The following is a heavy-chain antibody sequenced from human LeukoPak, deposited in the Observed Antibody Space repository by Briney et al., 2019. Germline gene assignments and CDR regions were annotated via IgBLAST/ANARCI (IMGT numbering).Heavy chain of an antibody. D-gene: IGHD3-10*01. Sequence: ASVKVSCKASGGTFNSYAVAWVRQAPGQGLEWMGLIIPAFGTTHYAQRFQGRVTITSDKSTTTAYMELGSLTSEDTAIYYCAREYYGSGSYYDGYYFDYWGQGTLVTVSS. CDR2: IIPAFGTT. V-gene: IGHV1-69*06. J-gene: IGHJ4*02. CDR1: GGTFNSYA. CDR3: AREYYGSGSYYDGYYFDY.